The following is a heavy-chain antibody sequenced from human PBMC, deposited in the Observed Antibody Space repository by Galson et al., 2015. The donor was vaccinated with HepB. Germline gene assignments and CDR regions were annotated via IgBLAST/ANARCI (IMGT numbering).Heavy chain of an antibody. J-gene: IGHJ2*01. Sequence: SLRLSCAASGFTFSSYWTNWVRQAPGKGLEWVANIKQDGTEKYYADSVKGRFTISRDNAKNSLYVQMNSLRAEDTAFYYCARDYDPGARPLWYFDLWGRGTLVTVSS. CDR2: IKQDGTEK. V-gene: IGHV3-7*01. D-gene: IGHD3-3*01. CDR1: GFTFSSYW. CDR3: ARDYDPGARPLWYFDL.